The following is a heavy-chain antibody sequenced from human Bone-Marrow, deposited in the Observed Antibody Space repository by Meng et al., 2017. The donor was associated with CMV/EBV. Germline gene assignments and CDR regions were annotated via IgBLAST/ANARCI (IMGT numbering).Heavy chain of an antibody. CDR1: GFTFSSYA. D-gene: IGHD3-10*01. CDR3: ARRLYGSGTLDY. Sequence: GESLKISCAASGFTFSSYAMSWVRQAPGKGLEWVSAISGSGGSTYYADSVKGRFTISRDNSKNTLYLQMNSLRAEDTAVYYCARRLYGSGTLDYWGQGTLVTVSS. CDR2: ISGSGGST. V-gene: IGHV3-23*01. J-gene: IGHJ4*02.